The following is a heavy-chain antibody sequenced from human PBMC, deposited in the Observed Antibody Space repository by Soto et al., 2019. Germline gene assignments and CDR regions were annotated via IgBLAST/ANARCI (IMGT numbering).Heavy chain of an antibody. Sequence: ETLSLTCTVSGGSISSSSYYWGWIRQPPGKGLEWIGSIYYSGSTYYNPSLKSRVTISVDTSKNQFSLKLSSVTAADTAVYYCARLMKYYDSSGYPDYWGQGTLVTVSS. D-gene: IGHD3-22*01. CDR2: IYYSGST. V-gene: IGHV4-39*01. CDR3: ARLMKYYDSSGYPDY. CDR1: GGSISSSSYY. J-gene: IGHJ4*02.